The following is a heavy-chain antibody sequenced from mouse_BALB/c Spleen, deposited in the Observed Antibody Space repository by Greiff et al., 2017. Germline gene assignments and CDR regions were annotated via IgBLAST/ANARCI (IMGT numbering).Heavy chain of an antibody. Sequence: EVKLEESGGGLVQPGGSMKLSCVASGFTFSNYWMNWVRQSPEKGLEWVAEIRLKSNNYATHYAESVKGRFTISRDDSKSSVYLQMNNLRAEDTGIYYCTSPSHGAMDYWGQGTSVTVSS. CDR1: GFTFSNYW. J-gene: IGHJ4*01. V-gene: IGHV6-6*02. D-gene: IGHD6-1*01. CDR3: TSPSHGAMDY. CDR2: IRLKSNNYAT.